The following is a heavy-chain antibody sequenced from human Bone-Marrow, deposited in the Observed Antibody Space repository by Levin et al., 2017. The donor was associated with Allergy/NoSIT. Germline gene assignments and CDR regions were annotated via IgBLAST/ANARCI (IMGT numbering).Heavy chain of an antibody. D-gene: IGHD5-12*01. CDR3: ARFNGYDVDY. CDR2: IYYSENT. CDR1: GGSISGCGYY. V-gene: IGHV4-31*03. J-gene: IGHJ4*02. Sequence: SCTVSGGSISGCGYYWSWIRQHPGQGLEWIGYIYYSENTYYNPSLKSRIIISVVTSKNQLSLKLTSVTVADKAVYYCARFNGYDVDYWGQGTLVTVSS.